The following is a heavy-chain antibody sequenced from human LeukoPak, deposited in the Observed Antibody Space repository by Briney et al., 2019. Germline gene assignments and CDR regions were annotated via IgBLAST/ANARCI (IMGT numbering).Heavy chain of an antibody. V-gene: IGHV4-39*07. CDR1: GGSISSGDHH. CDR2: LDESGSP. CDR3: ARDLGGYPFFMDV. J-gene: IGHJ6*03. D-gene: IGHD2-15*01. Sequence: SETLSLTCSVSGGSISSGDHHWAWVRQPPVKGLEFIGSLDESGSPYYNRPLKSRVSISGDTSGKQFSLNLTSVTAADTAVYFCARDLGGYPFFMDVWGRGTTVIVSS.